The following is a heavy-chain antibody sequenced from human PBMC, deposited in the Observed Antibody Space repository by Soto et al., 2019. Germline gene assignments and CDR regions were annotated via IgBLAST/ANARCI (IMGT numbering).Heavy chain of an antibody. Sequence: SETLSLTCTVSGGSVSSGSYYWSWIRQPPGKGLEWIGYIYYSGSPNHNPSLKSRATISVDTSKNQFSLKLSSGTAADTAVYYCAREHSGYDELRLVDPWGQGTLVIVSS. CDR1: GGSVSSGSYY. D-gene: IGHD5-12*01. CDR2: IYYSGSP. CDR3: AREHSGYDELRLVDP. J-gene: IGHJ5*02. V-gene: IGHV4-61*01.